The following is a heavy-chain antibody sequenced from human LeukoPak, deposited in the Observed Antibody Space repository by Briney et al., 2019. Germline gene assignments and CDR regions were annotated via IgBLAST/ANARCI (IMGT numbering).Heavy chain of an antibody. J-gene: IGHJ4*02. Sequence: GGSLRLSCAASGFIFSDAWMSWVRQIPGKGLEWVGRIESKTDGGTTDYAAPVKGRFTISRDDSTNTLYLQMNSLKSEDTAVYYCTTYGSGRKFDYWGQGILVTVSS. V-gene: IGHV3-15*04. CDR3: TTYGSGRKFDY. CDR2: IESKTDGGTT. CDR1: GFIFSDAW. D-gene: IGHD3-10*01.